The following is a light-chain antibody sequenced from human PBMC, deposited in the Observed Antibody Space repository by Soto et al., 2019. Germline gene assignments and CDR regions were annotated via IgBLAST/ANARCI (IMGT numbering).Light chain of an antibody. CDR1: QSIDTS. J-gene: IGKJ4*01. V-gene: IGKV1-39*01. CDR2: GAS. CDR3: QQSYSIMPLT. Sequence: DIQMTQSPSSLSASVGDRVTITCRASQSIDTSLNWYQQKPGKAPKLLIYGASSLQSGVPLRFSGSGSGTDFTLTISILQPEDFATYYCQQSYSIMPLTFGGGTKVEIK.